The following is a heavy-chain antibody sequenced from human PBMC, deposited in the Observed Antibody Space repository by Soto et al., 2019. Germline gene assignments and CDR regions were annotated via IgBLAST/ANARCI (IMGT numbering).Heavy chain of an antibody. D-gene: IGHD1-1*01. Sequence: GGSLRLSCAASGFTFSSYSISWVRQAPWKGLEWVSGINGGGDSTYFADSVRGRFTISRDNSKNTLFLQMNSLRAEDTAVYYCARGWTFDLWGQGTLVTVSS. CDR1: GFTFSSYS. CDR2: INGGGDST. V-gene: IGHV3-23*01. J-gene: IGHJ4*02. CDR3: ARGWTFDL.